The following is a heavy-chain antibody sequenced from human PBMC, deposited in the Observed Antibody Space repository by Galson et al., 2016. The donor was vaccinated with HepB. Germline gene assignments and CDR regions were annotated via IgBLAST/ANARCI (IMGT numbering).Heavy chain of an antibody. D-gene: IGHD1-7*01. V-gene: IGHV1-2*02. Sequence: SVKVSCKASGYTFTDSYMHWVRQAPGQGLEWMGWINPKSGGTYFAQKFQGRVTMTRDTSISTVYMELSRLRSDDMAVYYCTTGGNWNYGRGMDVWGQGTTVTVSS. CDR1: GYTFTDSY. CDR2: INPKSGGT. CDR3: TTGGNWNYGRGMDV. J-gene: IGHJ6*02.